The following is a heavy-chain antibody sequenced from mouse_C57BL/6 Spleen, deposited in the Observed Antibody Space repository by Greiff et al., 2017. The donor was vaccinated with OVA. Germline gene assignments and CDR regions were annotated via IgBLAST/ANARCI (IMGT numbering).Heavy chain of an antibody. V-gene: IGHV5-4*01. CDR2: ISDGGSYT. CDR1: GFTFSSYA. CDR3: ARDQGSSYFDY. J-gene: IGHJ2*01. D-gene: IGHD1-1*01. Sequence: EVMLVESGGGLVKPGGSLKLSCAASGFTFSSYAMSWVRQTPEKRLEWVATISDGGSYTYYPDNVKGRFTTSRDNAKNNLYLQMSHLKSEDTAMYYCARDQGSSYFDYWGQGTTLTVSS.